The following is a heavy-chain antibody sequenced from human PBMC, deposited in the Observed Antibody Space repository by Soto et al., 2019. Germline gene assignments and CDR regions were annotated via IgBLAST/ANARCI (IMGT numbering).Heavy chain of an antibody. CDR3: ARVGVRWWYNWFDP. J-gene: IGHJ5*02. CDR1: GGSISSSNW. CDR2: IYHSGST. V-gene: IGHV4-4*02. Sequence: SETLSLTCAVSGGSISSSNWWSWVRQPPGKGLEWIGEIYHSGSTNYNPSLKSRVTISVDKSKNQFSLKLGSVTAADTAVFYCARVGVRWWYNWFDPWGQGTLVTVSS. D-gene: IGHD2-15*01.